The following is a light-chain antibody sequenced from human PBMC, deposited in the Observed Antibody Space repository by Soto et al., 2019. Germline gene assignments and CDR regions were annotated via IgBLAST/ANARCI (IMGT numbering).Light chain of an antibody. J-gene: IGLJ2*01. V-gene: IGLV4-69*01. Sequence: QLVLTQSPSASASLGASVKLTCTLSSGHSSYAIAWHQQQPEKGPRYLMKLDSDGSHTKGDAIPDRFSGSSSGAERYLTISSLQSEDEADYYGQTWGTVIHVVFGGGTKLTVL. CDR2: LDSDGSH. CDR1: SGHSSYA. CDR3: QTWGTVIHVV.